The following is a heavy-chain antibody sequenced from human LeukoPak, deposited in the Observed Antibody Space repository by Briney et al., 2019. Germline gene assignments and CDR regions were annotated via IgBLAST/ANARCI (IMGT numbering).Heavy chain of an antibody. CDR2: INPSGGST. Sequence: GASVKVSCKASGYTFTSYYMHWVRQAPGQGLEWMGIINPSGGSTSYAQKFQGRVTMTRDTSTSTVYMELSSLRSEDTAVYYCARDHHCSGGSCYFGRFDPWGQGTLVTVSS. CDR3: ARDHHCSGGSCYFGRFDP. D-gene: IGHD2-15*01. CDR1: GYTFTSYY. V-gene: IGHV1-46*01. J-gene: IGHJ5*02.